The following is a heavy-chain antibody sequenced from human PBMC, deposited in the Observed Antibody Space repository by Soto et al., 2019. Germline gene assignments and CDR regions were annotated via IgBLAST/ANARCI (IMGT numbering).Heavy chain of an antibody. V-gene: IGHV1-69*12. CDR1: GGTFSSYA. D-gene: IGHD3-22*01. CDR2: IIPIFGTA. J-gene: IGHJ3*02. CDR3: AKEAQYYYDSSGYCPPRDAFDI. Sequence: QVQLVQSGAEVKKPGSSVKVSCKASGGTFSSYAISWVRQAPGQGLEWMGGIIPIFGTANYAQKFQGRVTIPADESTSTAYMELSSLRSEDTAVYYCAKEAQYYYDSSGYCPPRDAFDIWGQGTMVTVSS.